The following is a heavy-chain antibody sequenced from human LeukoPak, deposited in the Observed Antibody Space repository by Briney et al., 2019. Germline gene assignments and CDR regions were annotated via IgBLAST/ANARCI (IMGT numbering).Heavy chain of an antibody. CDR1: GASISSHY. D-gene: IGHD1-7*01. V-gene: IGHV4-4*09. J-gene: IGHJ4*02. CDR2: ISTSGST. CDR3: ARLIPITRTTDYFDY. Sequence: SETLSLTCTVSGASISSHYWSLIQQPPGKGLEYIGYISTSGSTNYNPSLKSRVTISVDTSKNQFSLKLRSVTAADTAIYFCARLIPITRTTDYFDYWGQGALVTVSS.